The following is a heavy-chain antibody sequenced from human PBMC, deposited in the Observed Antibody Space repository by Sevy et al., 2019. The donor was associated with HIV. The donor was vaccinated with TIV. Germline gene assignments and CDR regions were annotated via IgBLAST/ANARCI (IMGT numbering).Heavy chain of an antibody. CDR3: ARDCSSTSCLWGLDV. J-gene: IGHJ6*04. D-gene: IGHD2-2*01. V-gene: IGHV3-7*03. CDR1: GFTFRSYW. Sequence: GESLKISCAVSGFTFRSYWMSWVRQAPGKGLEWVAHIKVDGSEKYHVDSVKGRFTISRDNAKNSLFLQMNSLRVEDTAVYYCARDCSSTSCLWGLDVWGKGTAVTVSS. CDR2: IKVDGSEK.